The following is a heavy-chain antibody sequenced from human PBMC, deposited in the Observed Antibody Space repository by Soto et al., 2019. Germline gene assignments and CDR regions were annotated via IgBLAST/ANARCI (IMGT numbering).Heavy chain of an antibody. CDR2: ISGSGGST. J-gene: IGHJ4*02. V-gene: IGHV3-23*01. D-gene: IGHD3-22*01. CDR1: GFTFSSYA. CDR3: AKGISGVGYYNY. Sequence: GLSCAASGFTFSSYAMSWVRQAPGKGLEWVSAISGSGGSTYYADSVKGRFTISRDNSKNTLYLQMNSLRAEDTAVYYCAKGISGVGYYNYWGQGTLVTVSS.